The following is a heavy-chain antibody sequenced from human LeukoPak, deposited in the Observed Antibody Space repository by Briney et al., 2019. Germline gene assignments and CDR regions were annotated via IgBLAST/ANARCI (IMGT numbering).Heavy chain of an antibody. CDR1: GFTFSSYS. Sequence: PGGSLRLSCAASGFTFSSYSMNWVRQAPGKGLEWVSYISSSSSTIYYADSVKGRFTISRDNAKNSLYLQMNSLRAEDTAVYYCAREGRSLVGGYWGQGTLVTVSS. V-gene: IGHV3-48*01. CDR3: AREGRSLVGGY. D-gene: IGHD2-15*01. J-gene: IGHJ4*02. CDR2: ISSSSSTI.